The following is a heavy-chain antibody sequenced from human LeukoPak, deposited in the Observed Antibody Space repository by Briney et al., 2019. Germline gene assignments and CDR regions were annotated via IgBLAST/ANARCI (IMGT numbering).Heavy chain of an antibody. CDR2: ISYDGSNK. V-gene: IGHV3-30*18. CDR1: GFTFSSYG. J-gene: IGHJ4*02. CDR3: AKESVYYGSGSYYADY. Sequence: GGSPRLSCAASGFTFSSYGMHWVRQAPGKGLEWVAVISYDGSNKYYADSVKGRFTISRDNSKNTLYLQMNSLRAEDTAVYYCAKESVYYGSGSYYADYWGQGTLVTVSS. D-gene: IGHD3-10*01.